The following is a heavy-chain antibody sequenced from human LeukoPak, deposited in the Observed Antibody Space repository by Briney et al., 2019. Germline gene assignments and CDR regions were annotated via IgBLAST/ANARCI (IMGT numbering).Heavy chain of an antibody. CDR3: ARKDDSSGQEDY. CDR1: GFTFSSYE. Sequence: PGGSLRLSCAASGFTFSSYEMNWVRQAPGKGLEWVSGINWNGGSTGYADSVKGRFTISRDNAKNSLYLQMNSLRAEDTALYYCARKDDSSGQEDYWGQGTLVTVSS. CDR2: INWNGGST. J-gene: IGHJ4*02. V-gene: IGHV3-20*04. D-gene: IGHD3-22*01.